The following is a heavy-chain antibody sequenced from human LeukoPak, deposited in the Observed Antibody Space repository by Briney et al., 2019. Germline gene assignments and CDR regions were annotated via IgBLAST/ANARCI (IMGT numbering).Heavy chain of an antibody. CDR1: GFTFSSYE. Sequence: PGGSLRLSCAASGFTFSSYEMNWVRRAPGKGLEWVSYISSSGSTIYYADSVKGRFTISRDNAKNSLYLQMNSLRAEDTAVYYCARDLYDSSGYYYPAPEYFQHWGQGTLVTVSS. V-gene: IGHV3-48*03. J-gene: IGHJ1*01. CDR3: ARDLYDSSGYYYPAPEYFQH. CDR2: ISSSGSTI. D-gene: IGHD3-22*01.